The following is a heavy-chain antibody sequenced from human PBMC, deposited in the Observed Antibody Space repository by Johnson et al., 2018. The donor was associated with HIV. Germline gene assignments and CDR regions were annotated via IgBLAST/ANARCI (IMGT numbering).Heavy chain of an antibody. V-gene: IGHV3-20*01. CDR1: GFIFGDYG. CDR3: ARSSTVVAPHDI. J-gene: IGHJ3*02. D-gene: IGHD4-23*01. Sequence: VQLVESGGGVVRPGGSLRLCSAASGFIFGDYGMSWVRQAPGKGLEWVADINWNGGSTGYADSVKGRVSISRDKAKNSLYLQMNSLRAEDTAVYNCARSSTVVAPHDIWGQGTMVTVSS. CDR2: INWNGGST.